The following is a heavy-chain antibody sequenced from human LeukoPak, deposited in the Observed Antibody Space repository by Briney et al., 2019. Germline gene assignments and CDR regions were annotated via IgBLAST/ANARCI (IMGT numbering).Heavy chain of an antibody. V-gene: IGHV3-23*01. J-gene: IGHJ6*02. Sequence: PGGSLRLSCAASGFTFSSYAMSWVRQAPGKGLEWVSAISGSGGSTYYADSVKGRFTISRDNSKNTLYLQMNSLRAEDTAVYYCAKGSVRAAALYYYYYYGMDVWGQGTTVTVSS. CDR1: GFTFSSYA. CDR3: AKGSVRAAALYYYYYYGMDV. CDR2: ISGSGGST. D-gene: IGHD6-13*01.